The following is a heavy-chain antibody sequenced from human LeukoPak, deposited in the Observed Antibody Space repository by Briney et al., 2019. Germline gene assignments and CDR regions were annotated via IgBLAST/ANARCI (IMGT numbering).Heavy chain of an antibody. J-gene: IGHJ4*02. Sequence: GGSLGLSCAASGFTFSSYGMHWVRQAPGKGLEWVAVISYDGSNKYYADSVKGRFTISRDNSKNTLYLQMNSLRAEDTAVYYCAKSLAARYFDYWGQGTLVTVSS. CDR2: ISYDGSNK. CDR3: AKSLAARYFDY. D-gene: IGHD6-6*01. CDR1: GFTFSSYG. V-gene: IGHV3-30*18.